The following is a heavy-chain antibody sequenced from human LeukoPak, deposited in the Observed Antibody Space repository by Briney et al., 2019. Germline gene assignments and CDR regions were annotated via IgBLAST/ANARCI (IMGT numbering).Heavy chain of an antibody. D-gene: IGHD3-10*01. CDR3: AKRSARELHYFDC. V-gene: IGHV3-23*01. CDR2: IGGSGTTT. J-gene: IGHJ4*02. CDR1: GFTFSSYA. Sequence: GGSLRLSCAASGFTFSSYAMSWVRQAPGKGVEWVSVIGGSGTTTFYADSVKGRFTISRDNSKNTLYLQMNSLRAEDTAVYYCAKRSARELHYFDCWGQGTLVTVSS.